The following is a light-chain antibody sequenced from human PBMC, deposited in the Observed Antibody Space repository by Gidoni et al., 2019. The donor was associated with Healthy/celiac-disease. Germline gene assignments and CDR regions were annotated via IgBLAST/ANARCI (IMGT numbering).Light chain of an antibody. V-gene: IGKV4-1*01. J-gene: IGKJ1*01. CDR1: QSVLYSSNNNNY. CDR3: QQYYSTPWT. Sequence: DIVMTQSPDSLAVSLGERATLNCKSSQSVLYSSNNNNYSTWYQQKPGQPPKLLIYGASTRESGVPDRLSGSGSGTDLTLTISSLQAEDVAVYYCQQYYSTPWTFGQGTKVEIK. CDR2: GAS.